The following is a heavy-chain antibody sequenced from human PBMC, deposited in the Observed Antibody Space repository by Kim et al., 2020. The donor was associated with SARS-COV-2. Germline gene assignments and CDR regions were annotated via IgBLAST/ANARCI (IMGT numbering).Heavy chain of an antibody. CDR1: GYTFTSYY. V-gene: IGHV1-46*01. CDR2: INPSGGST. J-gene: IGHJ4*02. Sequence: ASVKVSCKASGYTFTSYYMHWVRQAPGQGLEWMGIINPSGGSTSYAQKFQGRVTMTRDTSTSTVYMELSSLRSEDTAVYYCASSAYCGGDCYPSDYWGQGTLVTVSS. CDR3: ASSAYCGGDCYPSDY. D-gene: IGHD2-21*02.